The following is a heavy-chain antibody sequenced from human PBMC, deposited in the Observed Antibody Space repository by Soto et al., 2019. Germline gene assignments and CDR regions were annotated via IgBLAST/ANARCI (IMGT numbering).Heavy chain of an antibody. CDR2: IYYSGST. CDR3: ARGVESLRFLEWLGPFDP. D-gene: IGHD3-3*01. V-gene: IGHV4-59*01. Sequence: SETLSLTCTVSGGSISSYYWSWIRQPPGKGLEWIGYIYYSGSTNYNPSLKSRVTISVDTSKNQFSLKLSSVTAADTAVYYCARGVESLRFLEWLGPFDPWGQGTLVTVSS. CDR1: GGSISSYY. J-gene: IGHJ5*02.